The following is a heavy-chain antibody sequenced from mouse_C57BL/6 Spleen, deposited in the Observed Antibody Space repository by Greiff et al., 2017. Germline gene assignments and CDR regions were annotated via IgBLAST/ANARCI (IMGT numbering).Heavy chain of an antibody. CDR1: GFSLTSYG. CDR2: IWSDGST. Sequence: VKVVESGPGLVAPSQSLSITCTVSGFSLTSYGVHWVRQPPGKGLEWLVVIWSDGSTTYNSALKSRLSISKDNSKSQVFLKMNSLQTDDTAMYYCARGDYGSSPHWYFDVWGTGTTVTVSS. CDR3: ARGDYGSSPHWYFDV. V-gene: IGHV2-6*03. D-gene: IGHD1-1*01. J-gene: IGHJ1*03.